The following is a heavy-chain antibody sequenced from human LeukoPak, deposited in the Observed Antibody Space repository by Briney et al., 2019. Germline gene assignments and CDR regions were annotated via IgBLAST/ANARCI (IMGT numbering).Heavy chain of an antibody. CDR3: AKDYRIAARRLSFDY. D-gene: IGHD6-6*01. V-gene: IGHV3-69-1*01. CDR2: ISSSNTI. J-gene: IGHJ4*02. CDR1: GFNFSDYN. Sequence: PGGPLRLSCAASGFNFSDYNMNWVRQPPGKGLEWVSYISSSNTIYYADSVKGRFTISRDNSKNTLYLQMNSLRAEDTAVYYCAKDYRIAARRLSFDYWGQGTLVTVSS.